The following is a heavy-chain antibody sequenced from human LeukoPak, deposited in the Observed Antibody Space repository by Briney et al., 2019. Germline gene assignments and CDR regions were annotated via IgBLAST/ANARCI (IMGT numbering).Heavy chain of an antibody. Sequence: ASVTLSCTASGYTFTGYYMHWVRQAPGQGLEWMGWINPNSGGTNYAQKLQGRVTMTRDTSISTAYMELSRLRSDDTAVYYCARSYSSAPDDAFDIWGQGTMVTVSS. CDR3: ARSYSSAPDDAFDI. CDR1: GYTFTGYY. V-gene: IGHV1-2*02. J-gene: IGHJ3*02. CDR2: INPNSGGT. D-gene: IGHD6-25*01.